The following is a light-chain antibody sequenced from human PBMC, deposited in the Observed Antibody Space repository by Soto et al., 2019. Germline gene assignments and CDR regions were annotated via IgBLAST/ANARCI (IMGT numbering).Light chain of an antibody. J-gene: IGKJ1*01. CDR3: QQYSIWRT. CDR2: GAS. V-gene: IGKV3-15*01. Sequence: EMVFTQSPATLSLSPGERATLSCRASQTVSNYLAWYQQKAGQAPRLLIYGASTRATGIPARFSGSGSGTEFTLTISSLQSEDFAVYYCQQYSIWRTFGQGTKVDIK. CDR1: QTVSNY.